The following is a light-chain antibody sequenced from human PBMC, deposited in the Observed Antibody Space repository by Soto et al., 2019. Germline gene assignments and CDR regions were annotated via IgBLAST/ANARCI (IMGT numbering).Light chain of an antibody. CDR2: GAS. CDR3: QQYNNWPPLT. V-gene: IGKV3-15*01. Sequence: EMVMTQSPATLSVSPGERATLSCRASQSVGSNLAWYQQKPGQAPRLLIYGASTRATGIPARFSGSGSGTEFTLTISSLQSEDVVVYYCQQYNNWPPLTFGGGTKVEIK. CDR1: QSVGSN. J-gene: IGKJ4*01.